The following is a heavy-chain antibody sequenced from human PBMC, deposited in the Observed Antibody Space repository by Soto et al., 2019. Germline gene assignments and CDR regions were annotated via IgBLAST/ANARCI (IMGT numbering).Heavy chain of an antibody. V-gene: IGHV3-21*06. J-gene: IGHJ4*02. CDR3: ARVSGTLERYSDLDY. CDR2: ISPRSDYI. CDR1: GFIFSSDS. Sequence: EVQLVESGGGLVKPGGSLRLSCAASGFIFSSDSMNWVRQAPGKRLEWDSSISPRSDYIYFADSMRGRFTISRDNAQNSLYLHMNTLRAEDTAVYHCARVSGTLERYSDLDYWGQGTLVTVSS. D-gene: IGHD3-10*01.